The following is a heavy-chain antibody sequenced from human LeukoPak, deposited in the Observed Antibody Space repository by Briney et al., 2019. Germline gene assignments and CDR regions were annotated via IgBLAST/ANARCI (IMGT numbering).Heavy chain of an antibody. CDR3: VRQDCSGTSCYLGY. V-gene: IGHV4-59*08. CDR1: GGSISSYY. J-gene: IGHJ4*02. D-gene: IGHD2-2*01. CDR2: VYYSGST. Sequence: SETLSLTCTVSGGSISSYYWSWIRQPPGRGLEWIGYVYYSGSTNYNPSLKSRVTTSVDTSKNQCSLKLNSVTAADTAVYYCVRQDCSGTSCYLGYWGQGTLVTVSS.